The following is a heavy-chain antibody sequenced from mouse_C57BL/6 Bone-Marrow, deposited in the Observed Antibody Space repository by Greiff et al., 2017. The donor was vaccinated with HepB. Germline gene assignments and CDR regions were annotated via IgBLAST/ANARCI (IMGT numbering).Heavy chain of an antibody. CDR1: GYTFTDYE. CDR3: TRRRDYGSSYGGYFDV. V-gene: IGHV1-15*01. Sequence: QVQLQQSGAELVRPGASVTLSCKASGYTFTDYEMHWVKQTPVHGLEWIGAIDPETGGTAYNQKFKGKAILTADKSSSTAYMELRSLTSEDSAVYYCTRRRDYGSSYGGYFDVWGTGTTVTVAS. J-gene: IGHJ1*03. CDR2: IDPETGGT. D-gene: IGHD1-1*01.